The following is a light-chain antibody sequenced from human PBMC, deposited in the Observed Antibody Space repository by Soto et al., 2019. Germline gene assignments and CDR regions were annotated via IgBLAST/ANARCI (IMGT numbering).Light chain of an antibody. Sequence: EIVLTQSPGTLSLSPGERATLSCRASQSVNSYYLAWYQQKPGQAPRLLIYGGSTRATGIPDRFSGSVSGTDFIVTINRLEPEDFAVYFCQQYLSSPPTFGQGTKLEIK. CDR3: QQYLSSPPT. CDR1: QSVNSYY. CDR2: GGS. V-gene: IGKV3-20*01. J-gene: IGKJ2*01.